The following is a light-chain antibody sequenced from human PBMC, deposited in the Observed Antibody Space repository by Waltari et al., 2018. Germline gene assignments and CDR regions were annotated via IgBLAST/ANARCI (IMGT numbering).Light chain of an antibody. V-gene: IGKV3-11*01. CDR2: DTF. J-gene: IGKJ3*01. Sequence: EIVLTQSPVTLSLSPGEIATLPCRASQRVSRYLAWYQQKPGQAPRLLIYDTFSRASGIPARFSGSGSGTDFTLTISSLEPEDFAVYYCLHRSNWPPLFTFGPGTKVDIK. CDR3: LHRSNWPPLFT. CDR1: QRVSRY.